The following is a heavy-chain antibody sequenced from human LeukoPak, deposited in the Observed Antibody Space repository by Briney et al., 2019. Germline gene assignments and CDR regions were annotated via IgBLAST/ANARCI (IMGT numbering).Heavy chain of an antibody. V-gene: IGHV1-69*01. Sequence: SVKVSCKASGGTFSRYAISWVRQAPGQGLEWMGGIVPIFGTANYAQKFQGRITITADDSTSTAYMELSSLRSEDTAVYYCARVYLKRDYYDSSAYFSFDYWGQGTLVTVSS. CDR3: ARVYLKRDYYDSSAYFSFDY. D-gene: IGHD3-22*01. CDR1: GGTFSRYA. J-gene: IGHJ4*02. CDR2: IVPIFGTA.